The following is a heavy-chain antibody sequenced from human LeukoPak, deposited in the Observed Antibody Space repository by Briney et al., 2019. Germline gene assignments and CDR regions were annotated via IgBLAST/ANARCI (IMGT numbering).Heavy chain of an antibody. CDR3: AKGYDFWSGNWDY. D-gene: IGHD3-3*01. V-gene: IGHV3-23*01. CDR2: ISGSGGST. Sequence: GGSLRLSCAASGFTFSSYATSWVRQAPGKGLEWVSAISGSGGSTYYADSVKGRFTISRDNSKNTLYLQMNSLRAEDTAVYYCAKGYDFWSGNWDYWGQGTLVTVSS. J-gene: IGHJ4*02. CDR1: GFTFSSYA.